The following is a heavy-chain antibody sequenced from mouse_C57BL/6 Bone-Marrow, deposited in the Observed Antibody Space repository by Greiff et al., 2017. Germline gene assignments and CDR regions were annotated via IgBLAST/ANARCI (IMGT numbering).Heavy chain of an antibody. CDR2: LNPNNGGT. Sequence: EVQLQQSGPELVKPGASVKISCKASGYTFTDYYMNWVKQSPGKSLEWIGDLNPNNGGTSYNQQFKGKATLTVDKSSRTAYMELRSLTSEDSAVYYCALMVTTTGYYFDYWGQGTTLTVSS. D-gene: IGHD2-2*01. J-gene: IGHJ2*01. V-gene: IGHV1-26*01. CDR1: GYTFTDYY. CDR3: ALMVTTTGYYFDY.